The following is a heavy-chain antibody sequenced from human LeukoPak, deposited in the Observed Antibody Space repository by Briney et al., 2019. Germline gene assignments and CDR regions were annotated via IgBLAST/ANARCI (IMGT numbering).Heavy chain of an antibody. CDR3: AKGGGDYGDYFDY. J-gene: IGHJ4*02. CDR2: ISGSSSYI. V-gene: IGHV3-21*01. CDR1: GFTFSRYS. Sequence: GGSLRLSCAASGFTFSRYSMNWVRQAPGKGLEWVSSISGSSSYIYYADSMKGRFTISRDNSKNTLYLQMNSLRAEDTAVYYCAKGGGDYGDYFDYWGQGTLVTVSS. D-gene: IGHD4-17*01.